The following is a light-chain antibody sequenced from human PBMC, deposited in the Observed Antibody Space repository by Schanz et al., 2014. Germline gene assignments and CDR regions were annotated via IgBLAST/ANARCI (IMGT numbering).Light chain of an antibody. CDR1: QSVSSN. CDR3: QQYNNWLPWT. V-gene: IGKV3-15*01. J-gene: IGKJ1*01. Sequence: EVVMTQSPATLSVSPGERATLSCRASQSVSSNLAWYQQKPGQAPRLLIFSASTRATGIPARFTGSGSGTDFTLTISNLQSEDFAIYYCQQYNNWLPWTFGQGTKVEFK. CDR2: SAS.